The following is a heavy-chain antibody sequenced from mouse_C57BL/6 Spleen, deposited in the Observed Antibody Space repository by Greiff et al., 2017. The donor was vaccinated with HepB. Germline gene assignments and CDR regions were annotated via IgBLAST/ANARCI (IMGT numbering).Heavy chain of an antibody. CDR1: GFTFSSYA. CDR2: ISSGGDYI. Sequence: EVKLMESGEGLVKPGGSLKLSCAASGFTFSSYAMSWVRQTPEKRLEWVAYISSGGDYIYYADTVKGRFTISRDNARNTLYLQMSSLKSEDTAMYYCTRDGTLSRYDGYSYAMDYWGQGTSVTVSS. J-gene: IGHJ4*01. CDR3: TRDGTLSRYDGYSYAMDY. D-gene: IGHD2-3*01. V-gene: IGHV5-9-1*02.